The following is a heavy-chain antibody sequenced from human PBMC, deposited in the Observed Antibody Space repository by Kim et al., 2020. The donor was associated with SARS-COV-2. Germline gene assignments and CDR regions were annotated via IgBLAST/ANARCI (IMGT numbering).Heavy chain of an antibody. CDR2: IRDTGNT. D-gene: IGHD3-10*01. CDR1: GGSFSDYY. CDR3: ARVRYASGSYMDV. Sequence: SETLSLTCAVYGGSFSDYYWSWIRQPPGKGLEWIGEIRDTGNTNSNPSLKSRVIMSVDTSKSQFSLYLTSVTAADTAIYYCARVRYASGSYMDVWGKGTT. V-gene: IGHV4-34*01. J-gene: IGHJ6*03.